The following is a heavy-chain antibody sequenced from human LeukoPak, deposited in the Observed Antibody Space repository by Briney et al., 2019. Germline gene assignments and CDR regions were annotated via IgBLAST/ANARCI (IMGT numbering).Heavy chain of an antibody. CDR2: INPSNGDT. Sequence: GSVNVSCNPSGYTFTDSYIHWVRQAPAVGLQWMGWINPSNGDTHNAEGFQGRVTMTRHTSIRTAYMELTGLTTDDTAVYYCARSPIGASAYWGRGTLVTVSS. CDR1: GYTFTDSY. J-gene: IGHJ4*02. CDR3: ARSPIGASAY. D-gene: IGHD3-10*01. V-gene: IGHV1-2*02.